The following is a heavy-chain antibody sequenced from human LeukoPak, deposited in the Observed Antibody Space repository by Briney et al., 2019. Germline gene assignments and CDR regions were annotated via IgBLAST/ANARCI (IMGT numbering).Heavy chain of an antibody. CDR3: ASLSIAAAGTSDAFDI. Sequence: GESPKISCKGSGCRFTSYWIGRVRQMPGKGLGWMGIIYPGDSDTRYSPSFQGQVTISADKSISTAYLQWSSLKASDTAMYYCASLSIAAAGTSDAFDIWGQGTMVTVSS. J-gene: IGHJ3*02. CDR2: IYPGDSDT. D-gene: IGHD6-13*01. CDR1: GCRFTSYW. V-gene: IGHV5-51*01.